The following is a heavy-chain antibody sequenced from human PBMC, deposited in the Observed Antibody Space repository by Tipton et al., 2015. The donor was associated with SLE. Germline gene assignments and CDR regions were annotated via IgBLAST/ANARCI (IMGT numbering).Heavy chain of an antibody. V-gene: IGHV3-53*05. D-gene: IGHD6-6*01. CDR2: ISSVGST. Sequence: GSLRLSCAASGFTVSSNYMRCVRQAPGKGLEWVSVISSVGSTYYADSLKGRFTISSDNSKNTLYLQMNSLRAEDTAVYYCVRGSVDYRIPSMSIWGQGTRVT. J-gene: IGHJ4*02. CDR1: GFTVSSNY. CDR3: VRGSVDYRIPSMSI.